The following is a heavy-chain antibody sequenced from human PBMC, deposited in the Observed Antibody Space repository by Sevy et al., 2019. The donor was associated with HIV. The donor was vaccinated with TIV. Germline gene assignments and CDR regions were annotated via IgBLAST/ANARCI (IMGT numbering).Heavy chain of an antibody. V-gene: IGHV3-30*02. CDR3: ASDILTGSDY. CDR2: IFHDGSDE. J-gene: IGHJ4*02. D-gene: IGHD3-9*01. CDR1: GFTFSSYG. Sequence: GESLKISCAASGFTFSSYGFHWVRQAPGKGLEWVSFIFHDGSDEYYADFVKGRFTISRDNSKSTLYLQMNSLRTEDTAVYYCASDILTGSDYWGQGTLVTVSS.